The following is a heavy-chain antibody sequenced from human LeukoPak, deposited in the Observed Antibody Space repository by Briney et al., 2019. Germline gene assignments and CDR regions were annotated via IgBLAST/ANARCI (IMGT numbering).Heavy chain of an antibody. V-gene: IGHV3-21*01. CDR2: ISSSSSYI. CDR3: ARAFRTRGYFDY. J-gene: IGHJ4*02. Sequence: GGSLRLSCAASGFTFSSYSMNWGRQAPGKGLEWVSSISSSSSYIYYADSVKGRFTISRDNAKNSLYLQMNSLRAEDTAVYYCARAFRTRGYFDYWGQGTLVTVSS. D-gene: IGHD3-10*01. CDR1: GFTFSSYS.